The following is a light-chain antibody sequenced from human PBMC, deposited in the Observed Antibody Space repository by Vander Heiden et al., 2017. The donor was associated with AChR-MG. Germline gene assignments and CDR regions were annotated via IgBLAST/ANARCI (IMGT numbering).Light chain of an antibody. V-gene: IGLV3-25*03. Sequence: SYALTQPPSVSMSPGPTARIPCSGDTLPTQYAYWYQQTPGQAPVLVIVKGNERPSGIPERSSGYNAGTTVTLTTSGVQAEDEADYYCQSADSSGTQVMFGGGTRLTVL. CDR1: TLPTQY. CDR3: QSADSSGTQVM. CDR2: KGN. J-gene: IGLJ3*02.